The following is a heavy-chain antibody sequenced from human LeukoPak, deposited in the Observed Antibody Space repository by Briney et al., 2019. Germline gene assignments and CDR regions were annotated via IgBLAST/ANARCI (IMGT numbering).Heavy chain of an antibody. CDR3: ARDTGNDI. CDR1: GFTASSYW. Sequence: PGGSLRLSCAASGFTASSYWMSWVRQAPGKGLVWVSRISGDGRTISYADSVKGRFTISRDNAKNTVSLQMNSLRAEDTAVYYCARDTGNDIWGQGTMVTVSS. V-gene: IGHV3-74*01. CDR2: ISGDGRTI. D-gene: IGHD3-10*01. J-gene: IGHJ3*02.